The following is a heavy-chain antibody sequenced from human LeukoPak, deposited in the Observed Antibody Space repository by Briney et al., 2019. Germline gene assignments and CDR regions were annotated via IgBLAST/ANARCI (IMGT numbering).Heavy chain of an antibody. CDR2: INHSGST. J-gene: IGHJ4*02. V-gene: IGHV4-34*01. CDR1: GGSFSGYY. CDR3: ARVWDYYDSSCHAPNYFDY. Sequence: PSETLSLTCAVYGGSFSGYYWSWIRQPPGNGLEWIGEINHSGSTNYNPSLKSRVTISVDTSKNQFSLKLSSVTAADTAVYYCARVWDYYDSSCHAPNYFDYWGQGTLVTVSS. D-gene: IGHD3-22*01.